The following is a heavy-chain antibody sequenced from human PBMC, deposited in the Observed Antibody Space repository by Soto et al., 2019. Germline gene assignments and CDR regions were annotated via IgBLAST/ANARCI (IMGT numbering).Heavy chain of an antibody. CDR3: AHPRGYGVFDAVDI. J-gene: IGHJ3*02. CDR1: GFMFSSYA. V-gene: IGHV3-23*01. CDR2: INSGGDYT. D-gene: IGHD4-17*01. Sequence: PGGSLRLSCAASGFMFSSYAMNWVRQTPGKGLELVSAINSGGDYTYYTESVRGRFTISRDNSINTLYLQMRSLRAEDTAIYYCAHPRGYGVFDAVDIWGQGTMVTASS.